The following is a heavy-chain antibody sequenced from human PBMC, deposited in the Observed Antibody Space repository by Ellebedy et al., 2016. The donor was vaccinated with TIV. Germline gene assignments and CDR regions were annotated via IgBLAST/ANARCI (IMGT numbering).Heavy chain of an antibody. D-gene: IGHD2-21*02. V-gene: IGHV3-21*01. CDR1: GFTFSSYN. Sequence: GESLKISXAASGFTFSSYNMNWVCQAPGKGLEWVSSITSSSSHIYYADSVRGRFTISRDNGKNSLYLQMNSLRAEDTAVYYCATNCGGDCYSLWVYWGQGTLVTVSS. CDR2: ITSSSSHI. J-gene: IGHJ4*02. CDR3: ATNCGGDCYSLWVY.